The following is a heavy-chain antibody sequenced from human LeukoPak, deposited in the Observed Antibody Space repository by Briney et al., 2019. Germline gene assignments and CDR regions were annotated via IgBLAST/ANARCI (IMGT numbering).Heavy chain of an antibody. D-gene: IGHD5-18*01. CDR1: GDTFTSYT. V-gene: IGHV1-69*04. J-gene: IGHJ3*02. CDR3: ATDRVRDTDMADSFDM. Sequence: GASVKVSCKASGDTFTSYTISWVRQAPGQGLEWMGRIIPILGIANSAQKFQGRVTITADTSTSTAYLELRSLRSDDTAVYYCATDRVRDTDMADSFDMWGQGTMVTVSS. CDR2: IIPILGIA.